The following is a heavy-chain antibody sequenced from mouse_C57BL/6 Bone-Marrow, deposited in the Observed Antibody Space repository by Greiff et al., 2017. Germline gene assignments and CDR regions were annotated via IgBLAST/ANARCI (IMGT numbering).Heavy chain of an antibody. V-gene: IGHV1-78*01. D-gene: IGHD3-2*02. Sequence: VHLPPSDAALVTPGASVKISCTVSGYTFTDHTIHWMKQRPEQGLEWIGYISPRDGSTKYNEKFKGKATLTADKSSSTAYMQLNSLTSEDSAVYFCARRTAQATPVSYAMDYWGQGTSVTVSS. CDR3: ARRTAQATPVSYAMDY. J-gene: IGHJ4*01. CDR1: GYTFTDHT. CDR2: ISPRDGST.